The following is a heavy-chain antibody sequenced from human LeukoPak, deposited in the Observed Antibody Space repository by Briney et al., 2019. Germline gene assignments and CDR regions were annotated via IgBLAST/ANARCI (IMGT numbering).Heavy chain of an antibody. CDR1: GYTFTSYY. CDR2: XXXXGXXX. V-gene: IGHV1-46*01. D-gene: IGHD6-19*01. CDR3: ARGGSDSSGWLFQH. J-gene: IGHJ1*01. Sequence: ASVKVSCKASGYTFTSYYMHWVRQAPGQGXXXXXIXXXXGXXXXXXXXXQGXXXMTRXTSTSTVYMELSSLRSEDTAVYYCARGGSDSSGWLFQHWGQGTLVTVSS.